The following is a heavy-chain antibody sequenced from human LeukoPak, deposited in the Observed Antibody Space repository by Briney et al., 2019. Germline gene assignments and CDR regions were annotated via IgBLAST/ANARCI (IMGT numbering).Heavy chain of an antibody. CDR2: ISDNSRYI. CDR1: EFTFSSYS. Sequence: GGSLRLSCEASEFTFSSYSMNWVRQAPGKGLEWVSSISDNSRYIYEADSVKGRFTISRDNSKNTLYLQMNSLRAEDTAVYYCAKDGEGAAGTVDYWGQGTLVTVSS. CDR3: AKDGEGAAGTVDY. V-gene: IGHV3-21*01. D-gene: IGHD6-13*01. J-gene: IGHJ4*02.